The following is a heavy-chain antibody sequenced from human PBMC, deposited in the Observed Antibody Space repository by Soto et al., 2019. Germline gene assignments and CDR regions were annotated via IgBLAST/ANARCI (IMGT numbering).Heavy chain of an antibody. V-gene: IGHV1-3*01. Sequence: ASVKVSCKSSGYSFSTYAMHCVRQAPGQRPEWLGWINAGNGNTKYSQKFQGRVTITRDTSASIAYMELSSLRSEDTAVYYCARDYGGQQLTSIDYWGQGTLVTVSS. J-gene: IGHJ4*02. CDR3: ARDYGGQQLTSIDY. CDR2: INAGNGNT. CDR1: GYSFSTYA. D-gene: IGHD6-13*01.